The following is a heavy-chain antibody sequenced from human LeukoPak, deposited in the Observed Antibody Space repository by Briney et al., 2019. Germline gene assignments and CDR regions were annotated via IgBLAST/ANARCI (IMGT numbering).Heavy chain of an antibody. J-gene: IGHJ4*02. D-gene: IGHD6-13*01. Sequence: GGSLRLSCAASGFTFSSYGMHWVRQAPGKGLEWVAFIRYDGSNKYYADSVKGRFTISRDNSKNTLYLQMNSLRAEDTAVYYCAKGQGAAGTGLDYWGQGTLVTVSS. CDR1: GFTFSSYG. CDR2: IRYDGSNK. V-gene: IGHV3-30*02. CDR3: AKGQGAAGTGLDY.